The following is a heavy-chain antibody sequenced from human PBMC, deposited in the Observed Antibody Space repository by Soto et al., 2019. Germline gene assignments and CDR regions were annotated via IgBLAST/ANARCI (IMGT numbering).Heavy chain of an antibody. CDR3: ARLGIAARQYYYYGMDV. J-gene: IGHJ6*02. V-gene: IGHV5-10-1*01. D-gene: IGHD6-6*01. CDR2: IDPSDSYT. CDR1: GYSFTSYW. Sequence: PGESLKISCKGSGYSFTSYWISWVRQMPEKGLEWMGRIDPSDSYTNYSPSFQGHVTISADKSISTAYLQWSSLKASDTAVYYCARLGIAARQYYYYGMDVWGQGTTVTVSS.